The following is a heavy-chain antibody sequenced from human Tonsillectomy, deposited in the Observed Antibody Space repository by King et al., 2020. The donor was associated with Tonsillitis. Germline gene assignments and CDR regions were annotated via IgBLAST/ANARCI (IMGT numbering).Heavy chain of an antibody. CDR1: GFTFSTYS. CDR3: ARAIGTSGWYWRV. Sequence: VQLVESGGGLVKPGGSLRLSCAASGFTFSTYSMNWVRQAPGKGLQWVSSITSSSSHVHYADSLKGRFTISRDNANNSLSLQMNSLRVEDTAVYYCARAIGTSGWYWRVWGQGTLVTVSS. V-gene: IGHV3-21*01. D-gene: IGHD6-19*01. CDR2: ITSSSSHV. J-gene: IGHJ4*02.